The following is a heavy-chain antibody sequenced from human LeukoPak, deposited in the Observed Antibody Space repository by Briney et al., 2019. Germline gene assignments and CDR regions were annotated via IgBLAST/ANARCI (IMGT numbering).Heavy chain of an antibody. Sequence: GESLKISCKTSGYSFTTSWIAWVRQMPGKGLEWMGIIYPGDSDTIYSPSFQGQVTFSADKSISTAYLQWSTLKASDTAMYYCARKGDSQNWFDPWGQGTLVTVSS. V-gene: IGHV5-51*01. CDR3: ARKGDSQNWFDP. D-gene: IGHD3-22*01. CDR2: IYPGDSDT. CDR1: GYSFTTSW. J-gene: IGHJ5*02.